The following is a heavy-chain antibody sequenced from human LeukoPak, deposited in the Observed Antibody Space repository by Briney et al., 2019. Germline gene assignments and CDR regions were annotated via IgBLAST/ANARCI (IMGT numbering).Heavy chain of an antibody. J-gene: IGHJ4*02. CDR3: GRDRQYSSGWVPYYDY. CDR1: GFTFSDYY. D-gene: IGHD6-19*01. V-gene: IGHV3-23*01. Sequence: GGSLRLFCAASGFTFSDYYMSWIRQAPGQGLEWVSTIGGPGSSKYYADSVKGRFTITRDNSENTLYLQMNSVRAEDTAIYCGGRDRQYSSGWVPYYDYWGQGALVTVAS. CDR2: IGGPGSSK.